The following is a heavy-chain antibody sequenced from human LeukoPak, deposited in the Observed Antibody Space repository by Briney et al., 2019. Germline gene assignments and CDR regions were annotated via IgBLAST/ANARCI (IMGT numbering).Heavy chain of an antibody. D-gene: IGHD4-17*01. CDR1: RFTFSSYT. V-gene: IGHV3-21*01. CDR2: IDPSSTYI. CDR3: TRGSYGDYEY. J-gene: IGHJ4*02. Sequence: GGSLRLSCSASRFTFSSYTMNWVRQAPGKGLEWVSSIDPSSTYIYYADSVKGRFTVSRDNAQNSLYLQMNSLRAEDTAVYYCTRGSYGDYEYWGQGTLVTVSS.